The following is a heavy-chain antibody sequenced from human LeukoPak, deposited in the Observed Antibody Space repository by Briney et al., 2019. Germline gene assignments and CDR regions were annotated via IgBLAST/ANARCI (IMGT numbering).Heavy chain of an antibody. CDR1: GASIRSDTYY. J-gene: IGHJ4*02. D-gene: IGHD1-26*01. Sequence: SETLSLTCTVSGASIRSDTYYWAWNRQPPGKGLEWIGSSWSGTTTYYNPSLTSRVTIAVDTSKNQFSLILPSVTAADTAVYYCARGRRGNYFQDYWGQGTLVTVSS. CDR3: ARGRRGNYFQDY. V-gene: IGHV4-39*07. CDR2: SWSGTTT.